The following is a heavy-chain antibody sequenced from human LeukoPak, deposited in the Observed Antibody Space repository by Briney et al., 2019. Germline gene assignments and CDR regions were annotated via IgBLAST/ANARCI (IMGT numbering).Heavy chain of an antibody. J-gene: IGHJ6*03. Sequence: GGTLRLSCAASGFTFSSYGMSWVRQAPGKGLEWVSAISGSGDSTFYADSVKGRFTISRDNSKNTLYLQMNSLRAEDTAVYYCAKTYYSSRAHYYYYYYMDVWGKGTTVTISS. V-gene: IGHV3-23*01. CDR1: GFTFSSYG. CDR2: ISGSGDST. D-gene: IGHD3-10*01. CDR3: AKTYYSSRAHYYYYYYMDV.